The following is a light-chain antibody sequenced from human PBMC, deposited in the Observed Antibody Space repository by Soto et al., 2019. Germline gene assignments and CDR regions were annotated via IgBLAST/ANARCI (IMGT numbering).Light chain of an antibody. Sequence: QSVLTQPASVSGSPGQSIAISCTGTSSDVGGYDRVSWYQQHPDKAPTLMIYEVNKRPSGVSSRFSGSKSGNTASLTISGLQAEDEADYYGCSSVGSPNWVFGGGTKVTVL. V-gene: IGLV2-23*02. CDR3: CSSVGSPNWV. CDR2: EVN. CDR1: SSDVGGYDR. J-gene: IGLJ3*02.